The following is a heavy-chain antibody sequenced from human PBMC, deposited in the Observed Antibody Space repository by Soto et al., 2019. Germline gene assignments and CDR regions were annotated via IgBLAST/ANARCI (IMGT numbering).Heavy chain of an antibody. Sequence: PGGSLRLSCAASGFTFSSYAMHWVRQAPGKGLEWVAVISYDGSNKYYADSVKGRFTISRDNSKNTLYLQMNSLRAEDTAVYYCARGIAARPFYSYFDYWAREPWSPSPQ. CDR1: GFTFSSYA. J-gene: IGHJ4*02. CDR2: ISYDGSNK. V-gene: IGHV3-30-3*01. CDR3: ARGIAARPFYSYFDY. D-gene: IGHD6-6*01.